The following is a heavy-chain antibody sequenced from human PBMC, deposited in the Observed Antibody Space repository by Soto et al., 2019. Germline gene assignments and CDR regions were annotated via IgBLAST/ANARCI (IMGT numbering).Heavy chain of an antibody. J-gene: IGHJ4*02. CDR1: GFTFSSYG. CDR3: AKAPIVVVPAALDY. CDR2: ISYDGSNK. V-gene: IGHV3-30*18. D-gene: IGHD2-2*01. Sequence: GGSLRLSCAASGFTFSSYGMHWVRQAPGKGLEWVAVISYDGSNKYYADSVKGRFTISRDNSKNTLYLQMNSLRAEDTAVYYCAKAPIVVVPAALDYWGQGTLVTVSS.